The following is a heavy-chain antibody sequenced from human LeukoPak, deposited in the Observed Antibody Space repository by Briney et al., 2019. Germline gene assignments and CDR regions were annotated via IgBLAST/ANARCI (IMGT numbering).Heavy chain of an antibody. CDR3: ARIRFLEWLSPNEFDI. CDR1: GYSFTNYW. CDR2: IYPGDSDT. D-gene: IGHD3-3*01. J-gene: IGHJ3*02. Sequence: GESLKISCKGSGYSFTNYWIGWVRQMPGKSLEWMGIIYPGDSDTTYCPSSQGQLTTSADKNTSTAHQLSSNRLGADTAMYYCARIRFLEWLSPNEFDIWGQGTMVTVSS. V-gene: IGHV5-51*01.